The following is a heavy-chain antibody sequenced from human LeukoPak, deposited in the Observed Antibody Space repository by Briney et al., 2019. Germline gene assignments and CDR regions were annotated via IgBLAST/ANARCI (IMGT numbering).Heavy chain of an antibody. CDR1: GFTFSSYA. J-gene: IGHJ4*02. CDR3: TLTTFGVVYYFDY. D-gene: IGHD1/OR15-1a*01. V-gene: IGHV3-30*04. Sequence: GGSLRLSCATSGFTFSSYAMDWVRQAPGKGLEWVALISYDGINQYYADSVKGRFIISRDNSKNTLYHQLNSLRLEDTAVYYCTLTTFGVVYYFDYWGQGTLVTVSS. CDR2: ISYDGINQ.